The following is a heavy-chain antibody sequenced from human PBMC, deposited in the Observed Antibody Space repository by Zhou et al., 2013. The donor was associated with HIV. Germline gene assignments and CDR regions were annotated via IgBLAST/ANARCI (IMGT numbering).Heavy chain of an antibody. Sequence: VHLVQSGAEVRKPGASVNISCKTSGYTFSDYAIHWVRQAPGQRLEWMGLINTDNGDTDFSQKFQGRVALTRDTVATTAYLEMHSLTSEDTAVYYCARNRVAYRFYFDYWAREPWSPPPQ. CDR1: GYTFSDYA. D-gene: IGHD5-18*01. CDR2: INTDNGDT. V-gene: IGHV1-3*04. CDR3: ARNRVAYRFYFDY. J-gene: IGHJ4*02.